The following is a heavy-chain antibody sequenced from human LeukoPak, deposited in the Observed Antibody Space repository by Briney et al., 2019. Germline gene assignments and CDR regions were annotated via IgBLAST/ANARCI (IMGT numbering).Heavy chain of an antibody. CDR3: ARDSSSGYGMDV. CDR1: GFTFSNYA. D-gene: IGHD6-13*01. Sequence: GGSLRLSCAASGFTFSNYAMNWVRQAPGKGLEWVSVISGSGDYTYNADSVKGRFTISRDNSKNTLYLQMNSLRAEDTAVYYCARDSSSGYGMDVWGQGTTVTVSS. J-gene: IGHJ6*02. CDR2: ISGSGDYT. V-gene: IGHV3-23*01.